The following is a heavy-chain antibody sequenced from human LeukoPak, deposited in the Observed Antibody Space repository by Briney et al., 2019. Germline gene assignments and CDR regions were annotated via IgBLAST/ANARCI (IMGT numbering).Heavy chain of an antibody. V-gene: IGHV4-59*01. CDR2: IYYSGST. CDR3: ARETYCSGGSCYSGWFDP. Sequence: SETLSLTCTVSGGTISSYYWSWIQQPPGKGLEWIGYIYYSGSTNYNPSLKSRVTISVDTSKNQFSLKLSSVTAADTAVYYCARETYCSGGSCYSGWFDPWGQGTLVTVSS. J-gene: IGHJ5*02. CDR1: GGTISSYY. D-gene: IGHD2-15*01.